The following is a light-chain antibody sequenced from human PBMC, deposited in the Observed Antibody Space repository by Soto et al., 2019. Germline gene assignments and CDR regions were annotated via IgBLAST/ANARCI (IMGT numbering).Light chain of an antibody. Sequence: DIPMTQSPSTLSASVGDRVTITCRASQSISSWLAWYQQKPGKAPKLLIYKASSLESGVPSRFSGSGSGTEFTRTISSLQPDDFATYYCQEYKSYSTFGQGTKLEIK. CDR2: KAS. CDR3: QEYKSYST. J-gene: IGKJ2*01. CDR1: QSISSW. V-gene: IGKV1-5*03.